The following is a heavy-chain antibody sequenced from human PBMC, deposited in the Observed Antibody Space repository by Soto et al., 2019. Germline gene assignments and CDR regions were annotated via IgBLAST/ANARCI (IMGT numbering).Heavy chain of an antibody. V-gene: IGHV5-51*01. CDR1: GYSFTSYW. CDR3: ARNYCSGGSCYRFGMDV. CDR2: IYPGDSDT. Sequence: GESLKISGQGSGYSFTSYWIGLVREMPGKGLEWMGIIYPGDSDTRYSPSFQGQVTISADKSISTAYLQWSSLRASDTAMYYCARNYCSGGSCYRFGMDVWGQGTKVTVSS. D-gene: IGHD2-15*01. J-gene: IGHJ6*02.